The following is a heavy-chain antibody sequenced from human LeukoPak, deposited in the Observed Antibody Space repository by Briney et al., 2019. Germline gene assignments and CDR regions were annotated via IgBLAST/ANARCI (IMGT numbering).Heavy chain of an antibody. CDR2: IYTSGST. V-gene: IGHV4-4*07. CDR1: GGSISSYY. D-gene: IGHD3-10*01. J-gene: IGHJ6*02. Sequence: SQTLSLTCTVSGGSISSYYWSWIRQPAGKGLEWIGRIYTSGSTNYNPSLKSRVTMSVDTSKNQFSLKLSSVTAADTAVYYCARDQYYYGSGSYWYYYGMDVWGQGTTVTVSS. CDR3: ARDQYYYGSGSYWYYYGMDV.